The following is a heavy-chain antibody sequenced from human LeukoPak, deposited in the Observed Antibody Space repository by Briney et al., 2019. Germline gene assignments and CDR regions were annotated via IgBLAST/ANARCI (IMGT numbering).Heavy chain of an antibody. CDR1: GGSISGYY. J-gene: IGHJ4*02. Sequence: SETLSLTCSVSGGSISGYYWTWIRQPPGKGLDWIGFVYYNGSTRYNPSLKSRVTISVDTSKNHFSLNLTSVPAADTAVYYCARANPLYGGYPFDLWGQGSPVTVSS. D-gene: IGHD4-17*01. CDR3: ARANPLYGGYPFDL. CDR2: VYYNGST. V-gene: IGHV4-59*01.